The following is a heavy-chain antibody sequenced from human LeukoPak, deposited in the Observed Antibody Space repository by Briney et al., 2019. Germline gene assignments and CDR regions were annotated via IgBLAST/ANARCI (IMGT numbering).Heavy chain of an antibody. CDR2: IKQDGNEK. Sequence: GGSLRLSCAASGFTFSNYWMSWVRQAPGKGLEWVANIKQDGNEKYYVGSVRGRFTISRDKAENSLYLQMNSLRAEDTAVYYCARHYDILTGTFPYYWGHGTLVTVSS. V-gene: IGHV3-7*03. D-gene: IGHD3-9*01. CDR3: ARHYDILTGTFPYY. CDR1: GFTFSNYW. J-gene: IGHJ4*01.